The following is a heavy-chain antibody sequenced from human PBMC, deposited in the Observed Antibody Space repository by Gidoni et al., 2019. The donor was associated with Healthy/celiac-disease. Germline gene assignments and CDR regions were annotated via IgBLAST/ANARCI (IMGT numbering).Heavy chain of an antibody. CDR3: ARGPGVLRYFDWFMDAFDI. J-gene: IGHJ3*02. Sequence: EVQLVESGGGLVQPGGSLRLSCTASGLTVSSNYISWVRQAPGKGLEWVLVIYSGGSTDYADSVKGRFTISRDNSKNTLYLQMNSLRAEDTAVYYCARGPGVLRYFDWFMDAFDIWGQGTMVTVSS. CDR1: GLTVSSNY. V-gene: IGHV3-66*01. CDR2: IYSGGST. D-gene: IGHD3-9*01.